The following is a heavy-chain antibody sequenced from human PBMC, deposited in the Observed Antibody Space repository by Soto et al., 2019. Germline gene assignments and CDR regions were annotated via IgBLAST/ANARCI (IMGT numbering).Heavy chain of an antibody. CDR1: GFTFSSYA. CDR2: ISGSGGST. CDR3: AKGPEEEQLVVVGWFDP. J-gene: IGHJ5*02. D-gene: IGHD6-6*01. V-gene: IGHV3-23*01. Sequence: GGSLRLSCAASGFTFSSYAMSWVRQAPGKGLEWVSAISGSGGSTYYADSVKGRFTISRDNSKNTLYLQMNSLRAEDTAVYYCAKGPEEEQLVVVGWFDPWGQGTLVTVSS.